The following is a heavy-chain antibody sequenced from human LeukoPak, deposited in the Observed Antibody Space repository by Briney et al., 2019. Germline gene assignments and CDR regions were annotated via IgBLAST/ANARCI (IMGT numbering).Heavy chain of an antibody. Sequence: GRSLRLSCAASGFTFSSYGMHWVRQAPGKGLEWVAVISHDGSNKYYADSVKGRFTISRDNSKNTLYLQMNSLRAEDTAVYYCAKEYYYDSSGPFDYWGQGTLVTVSS. CDR3: AKEYYYDSSGPFDY. D-gene: IGHD3-22*01. V-gene: IGHV3-30*18. CDR1: GFTFSSYG. J-gene: IGHJ4*02. CDR2: ISHDGSNK.